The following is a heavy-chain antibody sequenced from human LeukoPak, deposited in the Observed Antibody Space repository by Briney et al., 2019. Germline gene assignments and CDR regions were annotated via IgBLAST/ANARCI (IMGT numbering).Heavy chain of an antibody. CDR3: ARDFLCTNGVCHDSFDP. CDR2: IGTYSDDT. J-gene: IGHJ5*02. D-gene: IGHD2-8*01. V-gene: IGHV1-18*01. CDR1: GYTFTTYG. Sequence: GASVSVSCKASGYTFTTYGISWVRPAPGQGLEWMGWIGTYSDDTNYAQKLQGRVTLTTDSSTTTAYMELWSLRSDDTAVYYCARDFLCTNGVCHDSFDPWGQGTLVTV.